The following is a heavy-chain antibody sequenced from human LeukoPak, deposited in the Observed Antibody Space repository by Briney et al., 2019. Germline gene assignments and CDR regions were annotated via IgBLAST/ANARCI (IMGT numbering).Heavy chain of an antibody. D-gene: IGHD3-10*01. Sequence: PGGSLRLSCAASGFTFSSYSMNWVRQAPGKGLEWVSYISSSGSHMYYADSVKGRFTISRDNAKNSLYLQMNSLRAEDTAVYYCARFRFSLDYWGQGSLVTVSS. V-gene: IGHV3-21*05. J-gene: IGHJ4*02. CDR3: ARFRFSLDY. CDR2: ISSSGSHM. CDR1: GFTFSSYS.